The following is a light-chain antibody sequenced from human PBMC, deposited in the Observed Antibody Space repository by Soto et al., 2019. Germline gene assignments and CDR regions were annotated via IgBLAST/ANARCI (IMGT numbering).Light chain of an antibody. J-gene: IGKJ1*01. CDR1: QSISDT. Sequence: EIVLTQSPGTLSLSAGERATVSCMAIQSISDTLAWYQQKPGQAPRLLIYGASTRATGFPARFSGSGSGADFTLTISSLQSEDFAVYYCQQYDNWPWTFGQGTKVDI. V-gene: IGKV3-15*01. CDR2: GAS. CDR3: QQYDNWPWT.